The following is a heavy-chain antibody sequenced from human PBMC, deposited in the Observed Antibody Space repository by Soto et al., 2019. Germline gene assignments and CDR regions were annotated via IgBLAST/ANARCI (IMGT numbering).Heavy chain of an antibody. CDR3: SRSGRNAYYNMDV. Sequence: GESLKISCKGSGYSFPTFWIGWVRQMPGKGLEWMGVIYPGDSDTRYSPSFQGQVTMSADRSISTAYLQWTSLKASDTAIYYCSRSGRNAYYNMDVWGQGTTVTVSS. V-gene: IGHV5-51*01. CDR1: GYSFPTFW. D-gene: IGHD3-16*01. J-gene: IGHJ6*02. CDR2: IYPGDSDT.